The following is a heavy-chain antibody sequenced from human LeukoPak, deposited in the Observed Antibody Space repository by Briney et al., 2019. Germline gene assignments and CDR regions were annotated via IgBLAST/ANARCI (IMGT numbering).Heavy chain of an antibody. D-gene: IGHD3-3*01. CDR2: MNPNSGNT. CDR1: GYTFTSYD. V-gene: IGHV1-8*03. CDR3: AKGTYYDFWSGYYVLDY. J-gene: IGHJ4*02. Sequence: GASVKVSCKASGYTFTSYDINWVRQATGQGLEWMGWMNPNSGNTGYAQKFQGRVTITRNTSISTAYMELSSLRSEDTAVYYCAKGTYYDFWSGYYVLDYWGQGTLVTVSS.